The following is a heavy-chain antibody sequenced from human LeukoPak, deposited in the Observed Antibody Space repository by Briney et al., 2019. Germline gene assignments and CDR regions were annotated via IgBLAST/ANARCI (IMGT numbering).Heavy chain of an antibody. D-gene: IGHD6-6*01. Sequence: SETLSLTCTVSGGSISSSSYYWGWIRQPPGKGLEWIGSIYYSGSTYYNPSLKSRVTISVDTSKNQFSLKLSSVTAADTAVYYCAIIVIAARGAEGFDYWGHGTLVTVSP. CDR2: IYYSGST. CDR3: AIIVIAARGAEGFDY. J-gene: IGHJ4*01. CDR1: GGSISSSSYY. V-gene: IGHV4-39*01.